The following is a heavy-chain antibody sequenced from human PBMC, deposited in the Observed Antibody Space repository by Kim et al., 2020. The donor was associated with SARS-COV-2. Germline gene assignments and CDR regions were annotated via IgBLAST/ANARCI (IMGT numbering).Heavy chain of an antibody. CDR1: GGSFSGYY. V-gene: IGHV4-34*01. CDR3: ARGSYSSSWYLQSGGAFDI. D-gene: IGHD6-13*01. J-gene: IGHJ3*02. Sequence: SETLSLTCAVYGGSFSGYYWSWIRQPPGKGLEWIGEINHSGSTNYNPSLKSRVTISVDTSKNQFSLKLSSVTAADTAVYYCARGSYSSSWYLQSGGAFDIWGQGTMVTVSS. CDR2: INHSGST.